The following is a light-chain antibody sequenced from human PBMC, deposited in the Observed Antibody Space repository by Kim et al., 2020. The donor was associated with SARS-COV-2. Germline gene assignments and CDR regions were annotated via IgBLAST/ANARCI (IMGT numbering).Light chain of an antibody. CDR1: QSVNSW. V-gene: IGKV1-5*03. CDR2: KAS. CDR3: QQYNGYSLT. J-gene: IGKJ4*01. Sequence: DIQMTQSPSTLSASVGDRVTITCRASQSVNSWLAWYQQKPGKAPKLLIYKASSLESGVPSRFSGSGSGTEFTLTISSLQPDDFATYYCQQYNGYSLTFGGGTKLEI.